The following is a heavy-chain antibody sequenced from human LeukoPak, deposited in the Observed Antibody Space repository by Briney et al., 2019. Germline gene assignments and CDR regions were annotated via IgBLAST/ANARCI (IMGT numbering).Heavy chain of an antibody. CDR1: GFTFSSYG. CDR3: AKTAWDYYGLI. D-gene: IGHD3-10*01. J-gene: IGHJ3*02. V-gene: IGHV3-30*18. CDR2: ISSDGSNK. Sequence: PGGSLRLSCAASGFTFSSYGMHWVRQAPGKGLEWVAVISSDGSNKYYADSVKGRFTISRDNSKNTLYLQMNSLRAEDTAVYYCAKTAWDYYGLIWGQGTMVTVSS.